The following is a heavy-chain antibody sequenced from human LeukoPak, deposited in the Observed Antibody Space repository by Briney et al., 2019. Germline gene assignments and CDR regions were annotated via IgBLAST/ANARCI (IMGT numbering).Heavy chain of an antibody. CDR3: AKGLSAAGDYYFDY. D-gene: IGHD2-21*01. V-gene: IGHV3-23*01. CDR1: GFTFSSYA. Sequence: PGGSLRLSCEASGFTFSSYAMSWVRQAPGKGLEWVSAISGSGGSTYYVDSVKGRFTISRDNSKNTVYLQMKSLRVEATAVYYCAKGLSAAGDYYFDYWGQGALVTVSS. CDR2: ISGSGGST. J-gene: IGHJ4*02.